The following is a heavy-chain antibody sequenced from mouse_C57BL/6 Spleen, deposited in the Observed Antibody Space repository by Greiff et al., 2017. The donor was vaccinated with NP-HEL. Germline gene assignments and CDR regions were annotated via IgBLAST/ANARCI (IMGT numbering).Heavy chain of an antibody. CDR2: ISSGSSTI. V-gene: IGHV5-17*01. Sequence: EVKLMESGGGLVKPGGSLKLSCAASGFTFSDYGMHWVRQAPEKGLEWVAYISSGSSTIYYADTLKGRFTISRDNAKNTLFLQMTSLRSEDTAMYYCARDDMDYWGQGTSVTVSS. CDR3: ARDDMDY. J-gene: IGHJ4*01. CDR1: GFTFSDYG.